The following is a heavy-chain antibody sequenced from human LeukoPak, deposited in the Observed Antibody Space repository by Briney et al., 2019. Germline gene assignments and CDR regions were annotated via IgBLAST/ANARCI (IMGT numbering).Heavy chain of an antibody. J-gene: IGHJ5*02. Sequence: SETLSLTCTVSGGSISSYYWSWIRQPPGKGLEWIGYIYYSGSTNYNPSLKSRVTISVDTSKNQFSLKLSSVTAADTAVYYCARDSSLYGEEFGPWGQGTLVTVSS. V-gene: IGHV4-59*01. CDR2: IYYSGST. CDR1: GGSISSYY. CDR3: ARDSSLYGEEFGP. D-gene: IGHD2-2*02.